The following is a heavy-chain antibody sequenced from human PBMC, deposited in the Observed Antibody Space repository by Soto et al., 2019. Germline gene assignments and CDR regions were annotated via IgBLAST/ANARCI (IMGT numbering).Heavy chain of an antibody. Sequence: ESGGGVVQPGRSLRLSCAASGFTFSSYAMHWVRQAPGKGLEWVAVISYDGSNKYYADSVKGRFTISRDNSKNTLYLQMNSLRAEDTAVYYCARQNDSSSWYFSAYYFDYWGQGTLVTVSS. D-gene: IGHD6-13*01. J-gene: IGHJ4*02. CDR3: ARQNDSSSWYFSAYYFDY. CDR1: GFTFSSYA. CDR2: ISYDGSNK. V-gene: IGHV3-30-3*01.